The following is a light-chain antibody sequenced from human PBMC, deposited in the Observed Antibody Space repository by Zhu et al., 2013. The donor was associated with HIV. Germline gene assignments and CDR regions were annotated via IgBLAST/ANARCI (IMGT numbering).Light chain of an antibody. CDR1: QTVLYSSNNKNY. V-gene: IGKV4-1*01. Sequence: DIVMTQSPDSLAVSLGERATINCKSSQTVLYSSNNKNYLAWYQQQKPGQPPKLLIYWASTRESGVPDRFSGSGSGTDFTLTISSLQAEDVAVYYCQQYYSTPYTFGQGTKLEIK. CDR2: WAS. J-gene: IGKJ2*01. CDR3: QQYYSTPYT.